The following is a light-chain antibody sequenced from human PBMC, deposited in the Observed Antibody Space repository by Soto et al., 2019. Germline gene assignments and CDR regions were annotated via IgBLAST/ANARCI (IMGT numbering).Light chain of an antibody. CDR3: QSYDSSLSGSV. V-gene: IGLV1-40*01. CDR2: GNS. Sequence: QPVLTQPPSVSGAPGQRVTISCTGSSSNIGADYHVHWYQHLPGAPPKLLIYGNSNRPSGVPDRFSGSKSGTSASLAITGLQAEDEADYYCQSYDSSLSGSVFGGGTKLTVL. CDR1: SSNIGADYH. J-gene: IGLJ2*01.